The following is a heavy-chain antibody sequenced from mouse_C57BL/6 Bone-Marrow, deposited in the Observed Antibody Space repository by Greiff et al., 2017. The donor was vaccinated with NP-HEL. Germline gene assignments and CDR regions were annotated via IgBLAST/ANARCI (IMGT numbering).Heavy chain of an antibody. D-gene: IGHD1-1*01. CDR2: IWSGGST. J-gene: IGHJ4*01. V-gene: IGHV2-2*01. CDR3: ARRGLRAMDY. Sequence: KCVEWLGVIWSGGSTDYNAAFISRLSISKDNSKSQVFFKMNSLQADDTAIYYCARRGLRAMDYWGQGTSVTVSS.